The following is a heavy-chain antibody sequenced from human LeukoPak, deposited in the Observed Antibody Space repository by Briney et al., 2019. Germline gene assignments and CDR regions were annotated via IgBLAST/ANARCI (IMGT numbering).Heavy chain of an antibody. Sequence: SGTLSLTCAASGGSISSGTWWSWVRQPPGKGLEWIGEIYHSGSTNNNPSLKSRVTISVDKSKNQFSLKLNSVTAADTAVYYCARVRVTPYISIDSWGQGTLVTVSS. CDR1: GGSISSGTW. J-gene: IGHJ4*02. CDR3: ARVRVTPYISIDS. CDR2: IYHSGST. D-gene: IGHD4-23*01. V-gene: IGHV4-4*02.